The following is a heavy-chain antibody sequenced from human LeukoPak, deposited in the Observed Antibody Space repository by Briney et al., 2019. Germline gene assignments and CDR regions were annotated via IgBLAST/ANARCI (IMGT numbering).Heavy chain of an antibody. CDR3: ARWDRFHGV. V-gene: IGHV3-21*01. D-gene: IGHD1-14*01. CDR2: IGSSTYI. J-gene: IGHJ4*02. CDR1: GFTFSTYS. Sequence: PGGSLRLSCAASGFTFSTYSMNWVRQAPGQGLEWVSSIGSSTYIYYADSVKGRFTISRDNSKNSLYLQMNNLRAEDTAVYYCARWDRFHGVWGQGTLVTVSS.